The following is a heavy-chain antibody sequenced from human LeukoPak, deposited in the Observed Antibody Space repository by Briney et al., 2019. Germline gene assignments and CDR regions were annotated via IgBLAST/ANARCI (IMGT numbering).Heavy chain of an antibody. CDR3: ARSGIFGILTYFDS. CDR1: GFAFRTYA. D-gene: IGHD3-3*01. Sequence: GGSLRLSCAASGFAFRTYAMHWVRQAPGKGLEWVAVISYDGTNKYYTNSVKARFTISRDFSKNTLYLQMNSLRAEDTAIYYCARSGIFGILTYFDSWGQGTLVTVSS. CDR2: ISYDGTNK. V-gene: IGHV3-30*04. J-gene: IGHJ4*02.